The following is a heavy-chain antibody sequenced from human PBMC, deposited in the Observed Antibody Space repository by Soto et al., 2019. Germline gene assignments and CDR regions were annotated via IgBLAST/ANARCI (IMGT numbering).Heavy chain of an antibody. Sequence: GGSMRLACLASGFSLANYPMNWVRHTPGKGLEWISYSSPRGDTIYYADSVEGRFTISRDNARNSLSLHMSSLRDEDSALYYCAKGPHTNVGWPYYFESWGQGVPGTVSS. CDR2: SSPRGDTI. V-gene: IGHV3-48*02. J-gene: IGHJ4*02. CDR3: AKGPHTNVGWPYYFES. D-gene: IGHD6-19*01. CDR1: GFSLANYP.